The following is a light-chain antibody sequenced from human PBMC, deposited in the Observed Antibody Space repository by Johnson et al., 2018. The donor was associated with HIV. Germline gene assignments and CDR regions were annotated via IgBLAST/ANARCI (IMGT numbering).Light chain of an antibody. CDR3: GTWDSSLSAYV. Sequence: QSVLTQPPSVSAAPGQKVTISCSGSSSNIGNNYVSWYQQLPGTAPKVLIYENNKRPSGIPDRLSGSKSDPSATLGTTGPQTGDEADYYCGTWDSSLSAYVFGTGTKVTVL. J-gene: IGLJ1*01. CDR1: SSNIGNNY. V-gene: IGLV1-51*02. CDR2: ENN.